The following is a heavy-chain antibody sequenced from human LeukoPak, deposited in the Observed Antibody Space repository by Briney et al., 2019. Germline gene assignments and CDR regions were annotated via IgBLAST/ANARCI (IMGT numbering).Heavy chain of an antibody. J-gene: IGHJ3*02. D-gene: IGHD5-24*01. CDR3: ARVGGMTTINNAAFDT. Sequence: PSETLSLTCSVSGGSLKSYYWNWIRQPPGKGLEWIGYIYHSGSTNYNHSFRSRVTISLGRSKSHFSLNLTSVTPADTAIYYCARVGGMTTINNAAFDTWGHGTMVTVSS. V-gene: IGHV4-59*01. CDR2: IYHSGST. CDR1: GGSLKSYY.